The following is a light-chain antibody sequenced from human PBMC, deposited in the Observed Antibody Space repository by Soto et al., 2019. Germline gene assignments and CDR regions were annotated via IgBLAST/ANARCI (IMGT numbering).Light chain of an antibody. Sequence: EIVLTQSPGTLSFSPWERATLSFRASQSVTSGYLAWYQQQPNQAPRLLIYGASSRATGIPDRFSGSGSGTDFTLTISRLEPEDFAVYYCQQYGSSTGTFGQGTKVDIK. V-gene: IGKV3-20*01. CDR3: QQYGSSTGT. J-gene: IGKJ1*01. CDR1: QSVTSGY. CDR2: GAS.